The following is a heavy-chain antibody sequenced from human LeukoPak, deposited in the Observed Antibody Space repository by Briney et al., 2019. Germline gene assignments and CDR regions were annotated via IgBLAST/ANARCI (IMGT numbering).Heavy chain of an antibody. J-gene: IGHJ4*02. Sequence: PSETLSLTCTASGDSINSSDYYWAWIRQPPGEGLEWIATIYYSGSTYYKPSLKSRLTISVDSSKNQFSLKMNSVTAADTAVYYCARHGNWDPFDYWGQGTLVTVSS. CDR3: ARHGNWDPFDY. D-gene: IGHD7-27*01. CDR2: IYYSGST. CDR1: GDSINSSDYY. V-gene: IGHV4-39*01.